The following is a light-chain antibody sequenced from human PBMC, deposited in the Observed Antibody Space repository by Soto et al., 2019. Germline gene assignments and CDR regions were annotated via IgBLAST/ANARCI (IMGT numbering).Light chain of an antibody. CDR3: QQHYSTPTLT. V-gene: IGKV4-1*01. Sequence: DIVMTQSPDSLAVSLGERATINCKSSQSVLYSSNNKNYLAWYQQKPGQPLKLLIYWASTRESVVPDRVSGSGSGTDFTLPISSLQAEDVAVYYCQQHYSTPTLTFAGGTKVAIK. CDR2: WAS. CDR1: QSVLYSSNNKNY. J-gene: IGKJ4*01.